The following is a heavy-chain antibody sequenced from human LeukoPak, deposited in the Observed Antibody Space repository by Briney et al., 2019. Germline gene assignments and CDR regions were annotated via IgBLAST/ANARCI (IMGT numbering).Heavy chain of an antibody. Sequence: ASVKVSCKASGYTFTNYDINWVRQATGQGLEWMGWMNPNSGNTGYAQKFQGRVTMTRNTSISTAYMELSSLRSEDTAVYYCARQQQLGPYYNHYMDVWGKGTTVIISS. D-gene: IGHD6-13*01. J-gene: IGHJ6*03. V-gene: IGHV1-8*01. CDR2: MNPNSGNT. CDR3: ARQQQLGPYYNHYMDV. CDR1: GYTFTNYD.